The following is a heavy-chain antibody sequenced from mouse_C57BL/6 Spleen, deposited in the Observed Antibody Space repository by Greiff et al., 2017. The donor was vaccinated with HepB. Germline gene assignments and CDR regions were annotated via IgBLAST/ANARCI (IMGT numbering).Heavy chain of an antibody. D-gene: IGHD2-5*01. CDR3: AKDALSTIVTTPYYAMDY. CDR1: GFSLTSYG. CDR2: IWGDGST. Sequence: QVQLQESGPGLVAPSQRLSITCTVSGFSLTSYGVSWVRQPPGKGLEWLGVIWGDGSTNYHSALISRLSISKDNSKSQVFLKLNSLQTDDTATYYCAKDALSTIVTTPYYAMDYWGQGTSVTVSS. J-gene: IGHJ4*01. V-gene: IGHV2-3*01.